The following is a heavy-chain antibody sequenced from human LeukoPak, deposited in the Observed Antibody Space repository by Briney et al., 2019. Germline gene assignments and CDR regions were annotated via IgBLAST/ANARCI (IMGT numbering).Heavy chain of an antibody. J-gene: IGHJ4*02. CDR3: AREYCSGGSCPFDY. CDR2: IYYGGST. CDR1: GGSISSGGYY. V-gene: IGHV4-31*03. Sequence: KPSETLSLTCTVSGGSISSGGYYWSWIRQHPGKGLEWIGYIYYGGSTYYNPSLKSRVTISVDTSKNQFSLKLSSVTAADTAVYYCAREYCSGGSCPFDYWGQGTLVTVSS. D-gene: IGHD2-15*01.